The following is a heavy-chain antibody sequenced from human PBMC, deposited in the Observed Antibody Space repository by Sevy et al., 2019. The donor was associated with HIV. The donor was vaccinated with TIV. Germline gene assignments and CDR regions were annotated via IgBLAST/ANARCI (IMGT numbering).Heavy chain of an antibody. CDR2: MKSRVHGGTT. J-gene: IGHJ4*02. D-gene: IGHD2-8*02. CDR3: TTDVPLTGGTNGVH. V-gene: IGHV3-15*01. Sequence: GGSLRLSCAASGFTFRDLWMTWVRQAPGKGLEWIGRMKSRVHGGTTDYAAPVKGRFTISRDESKNMLYLQMSSLRPEDTAVYYCTTDVPLTGGTNGVHWGQGTLVTVSS. CDR1: GFTFRDLW.